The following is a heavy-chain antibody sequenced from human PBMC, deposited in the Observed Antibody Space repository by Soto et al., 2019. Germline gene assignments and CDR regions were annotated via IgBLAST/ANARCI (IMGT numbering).Heavy chain of an antibody. CDR1: GGSFSGYY. V-gene: IGHV4-34*01. Sequence: SETLSLTCAVYGGSFSGYYWSWIRQPPGKGLEWIGEINHSGSTNYNPSLKSRVTISVDTSKNQFSLKLSSVTAADTAVYYCARGGGYSGYDLYFDYWGQGTLVTVSS. D-gene: IGHD5-12*01. CDR2: INHSGST. CDR3: ARGGGYSGYDLYFDY. J-gene: IGHJ4*02.